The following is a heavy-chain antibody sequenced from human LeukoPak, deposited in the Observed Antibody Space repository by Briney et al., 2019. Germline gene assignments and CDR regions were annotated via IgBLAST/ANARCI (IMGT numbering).Heavy chain of an antibody. J-gene: IGHJ6*03. V-gene: IGHV3-30*04. CDR1: GFTFSSYA. CDR2: ISFDGSSK. D-gene: IGHD2-2*01. CDR3: AKAADQYYYYYFYYMDV. Sequence: PGGSLRLSCAASGFTFSSYAMHWVRQAPGKGLEWVAVISFDGSSKDYAESVRGRFTVSRDNSKNTLYLQMNSLRVEDTAVYYCAKAADQYYYYYFYYMDVWGKGTTVTVSS.